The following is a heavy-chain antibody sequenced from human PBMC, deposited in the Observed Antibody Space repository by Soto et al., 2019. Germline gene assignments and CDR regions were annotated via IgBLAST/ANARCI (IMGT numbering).Heavy chain of an antibody. CDR2: VHGGGST. Sequence: GSLRLSGAASGFTFSSYSMNWVRQAPGKGLELVSFVHGGGSTSYADSVKGRFTISRDNSKNTLYLQMDSLRAEDTAIYYCAGRLTTAASLDYWGRGTLVTVSS. CDR1: GFTFSSYS. V-gene: IGHV3-53*01. J-gene: IGHJ4*02. D-gene: IGHD3-16*01. CDR3: AGRLTTAASLDY.